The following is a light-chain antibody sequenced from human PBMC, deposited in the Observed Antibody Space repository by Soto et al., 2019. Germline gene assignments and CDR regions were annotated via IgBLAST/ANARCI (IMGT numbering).Light chain of an antibody. CDR2: EVN. CDR1: TSDIGGYDY. V-gene: IGLV2-8*01. J-gene: IGLJ1*01. Sequence: CTGTTSDIGGYDYVSWYQQHPGKAPKLMIXEVNKRPSGVPDRFSGSKSGNTASLTVSGLQAEDEADYYCSSHGGNSPYVFGTGTKVTVL. CDR3: SSHGGNSPYV.